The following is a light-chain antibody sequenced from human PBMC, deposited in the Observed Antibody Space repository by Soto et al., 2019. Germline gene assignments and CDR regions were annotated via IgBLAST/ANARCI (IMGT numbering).Light chain of an antibody. CDR2: AAS. Sequence: EIVMTQSPVTLPVSPEDRASLSGRASQSVSTTLACSQQKPGQPPRLLSYAASTRSTGVPARLSGSGSGTACTLTISSLLTEDFAVYCCKQYNKWQPYTFGQGNKLDIK. CDR3: KQYNKWQPYT. CDR1: QSVSTT. J-gene: IGKJ2*01. V-gene: IGKV3-15*01.